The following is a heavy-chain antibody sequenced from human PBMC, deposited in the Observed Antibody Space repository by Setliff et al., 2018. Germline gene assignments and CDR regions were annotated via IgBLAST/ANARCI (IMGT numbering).Heavy chain of an antibody. CDR3: ALEEYTSRWTNRFDP. V-gene: IGHV1-18*01. CDR2: ISTYSGKT. CDR1: GYTLTMYG. J-gene: IGHJ5*02. Sequence: WASVKVSCKASGYTLTMYGISWVRQGPGQGLEWMGWISTYSGKTHYPQQFKGRVTMTTETSTSTVYMELSGLRSDDTAVYYCALEEYTSRWTNRFDPWGQGTLVTVSS. D-gene: IGHD6-13*01.